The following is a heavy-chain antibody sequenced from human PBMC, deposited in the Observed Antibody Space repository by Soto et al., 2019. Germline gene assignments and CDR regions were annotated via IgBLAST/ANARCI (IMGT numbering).Heavy chain of an antibody. CDR1: GGSISSSSYY. CDR3: ARQGIAGLMDF. CDR2: IYYSGST. D-gene: IGHD6-13*01. Sequence: SETLSLTCTVSGGSISSSSYYWGWIRQPPGKGLEWIGSIYYSGSTYYNPSLKSRVTISVDTSKNQFSLKLSSVTAADTAVYYCARQGIAGLMDFWGQGTTVTVSS. V-gene: IGHV4-39*01. J-gene: IGHJ6*02.